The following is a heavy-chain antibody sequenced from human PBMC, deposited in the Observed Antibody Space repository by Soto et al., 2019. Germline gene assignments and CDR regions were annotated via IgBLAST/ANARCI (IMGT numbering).Heavy chain of an antibody. CDR3: AKDPDGDYGADY. CDR1: GFTFRNYD. CDR2: ISAAGDP. D-gene: IGHD4-17*01. J-gene: IGHJ4*02. V-gene: IGHV3-13*05. Sequence: EVQLVESGGGLVQPGGSLRLSCEASGFTFRNYDMHWVRQGTGKGLEWVSGISAAGDPDYADSVEGRFTISRENAQNSFFLQMNTLRPEDTAVYYCAKDPDGDYGADYWGQGTLVTVSS.